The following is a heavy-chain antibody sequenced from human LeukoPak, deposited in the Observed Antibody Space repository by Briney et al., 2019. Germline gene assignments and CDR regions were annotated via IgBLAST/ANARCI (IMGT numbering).Heavy chain of an antibody. D-gene: IGHD3-22*01. CDR1: GFTFTNAW. Sequence: GGSLRLSCAASGFTFTNAWMSWVRQAPGKGLEWVGCIKSKTDGGTADYAAPVKGRFTISRDDSKNTLYLQMNSLKTEDTAVYYCTKYYYDSSGYLYYFDYWGQGTLVTVSS. V-gene: IGHV3-15*01. CDR3: TKYYYDSSGYLYYFDY. CDR2: IKSKTDGGTA. J-gene: IGHJ4*02.